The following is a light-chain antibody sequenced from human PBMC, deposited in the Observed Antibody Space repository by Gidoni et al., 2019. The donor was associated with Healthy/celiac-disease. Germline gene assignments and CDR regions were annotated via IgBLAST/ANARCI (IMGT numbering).Light chain of an antibody. CDR2: AAS. CDR1: QSISSY. V-gene: IGKV1-39*01. CDR3: QQSYSTPA. J-gene: IGKJ3*01. Sequence: DIQMTQSPSSLSASVGDRVTITCRASQSISSYLNWYQQKPGKAPKLLIYAASRLQSRVPSRFSGSGSGTDFALTISSLQPEDFANYYCQQSYSTPAFGPGTKVDIK.